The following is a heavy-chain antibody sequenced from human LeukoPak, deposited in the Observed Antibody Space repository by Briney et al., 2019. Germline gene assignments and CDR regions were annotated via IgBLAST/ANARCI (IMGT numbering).Heavy chain of an antibody. D-gene: IGHD1-26*01. CDR3: AKKGSLHGMDV. V-gene: IGHV3-48*03. J-gene: IGHJ6*02. CDR2: ICSSGSTL. CDR1: GLPLRIFE. Sequence: GGSLRLSCAASGLPLRIFEMQWVRAAPGKGLECGSYICSSGSTLYYAHSVKGRFTISKDHAKTSPDLPLYSLRAQAPAVFYCAKKGSLHGMDVWGQGTTVTVSS.